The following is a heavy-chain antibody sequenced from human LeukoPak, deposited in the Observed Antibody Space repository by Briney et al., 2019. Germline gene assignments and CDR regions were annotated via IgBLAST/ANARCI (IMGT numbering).Heavy chain of an antibody. J-gene: IGHJ4*02. D-gene: IGHD6-13*01. CDR2: ISGSGGST. CDR3: AKGYYSSSSFDY. CDR1: GFTFSSYA. V-gene: IGHV3-23*01. Sequence: PGGSLRLSCAASGFTFSSYAMSWVRQAPEKGLEWVSAISGSGGSTYYADSVKGRFTISRDNSKNTLYLQMNSLRAEDTAVYYCAKGYYSSSSFDYWGQGTLVTVSS.